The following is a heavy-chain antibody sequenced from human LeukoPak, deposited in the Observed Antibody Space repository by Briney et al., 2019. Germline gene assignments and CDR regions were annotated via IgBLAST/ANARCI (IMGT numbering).Heavy chain of an antibody. V-gene: IGHV1-18*04. D-gene: IGHD6-13*01. CDR3: ASHSSSWYGYYFDY. CDR1: GYTFTSYG. CDR2: ISAYNGNT. J-gene: IGHJ4*02. Sequence: ASVKVSCKASGYTFTSYGIRWVRQAPGQGLEWMGWISAYNGNTNYAQRLQGRVTMTTDTSTSTAYMELRSLRSDDTAVYYCASHSSSWYGYYFDYWGQGTLVTVSS.